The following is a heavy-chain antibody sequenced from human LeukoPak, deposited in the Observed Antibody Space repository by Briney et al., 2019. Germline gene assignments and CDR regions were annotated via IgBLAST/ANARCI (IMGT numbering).Heavy chain of an antibody. Sequence: SETLSLTCTVSGGSIGNYYWSWIRQPPGKGLEWLGSVSYSGSTDHNSSLKSRVTLSVDTSKKQFSLKLSSATAADTALYYCARDQGTWWLDSWGQGILVTVSS. D-gene: IGHD3-10*01. J-gene: IGHJ5*01. CDR2: VSYSGST. CDR1: GGSIGNYY. V-gene: IGHV4-59*01. CDR3: ARDQGTWWLDS.